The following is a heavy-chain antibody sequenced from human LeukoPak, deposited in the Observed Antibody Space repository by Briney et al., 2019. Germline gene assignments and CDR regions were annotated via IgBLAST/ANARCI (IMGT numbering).Heavy chain of an antibody. CDR1: EGSFSDYY. D-gene: IGHD4-23*01. CDR2: INRRGTT. V-gene: IGHV4-34*01. Sequence: SETLSLTCGVDEGSFSDYYWSWSRHPPGEGLEWIGEINRRGTTNYNPSLKTRVTISIDTSKNQFALKLTSVTAADTAVYYCARDGGSNNYWFDSWGQGTLVTVSS. J-gene: IGHJ5*01. CDR3: ARDGGSNNYWFDS.